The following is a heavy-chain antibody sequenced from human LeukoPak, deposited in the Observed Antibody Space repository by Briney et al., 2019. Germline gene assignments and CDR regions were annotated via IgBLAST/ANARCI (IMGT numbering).Heavy chain of an antibody. CDR2: NYYSGST. CDR1: GGSISSSSYY. V-gene: IGHV4-39*07. J-gene: IGHJ6*03. D-gene: IGHD6-6*01. CDR3: TRAGVAARRRSDYYYYMDV. Sequence: SETLSLTCTVSGGSISSSSYYWGWIRQPPGKGLEWIGSNYYSGSTNYNPSLKSRVTISVDTSKNQFSLKLSSVTAADTAVYYCTRAGVAARRRSDYYYYMDVWGKGTTVTVSS.